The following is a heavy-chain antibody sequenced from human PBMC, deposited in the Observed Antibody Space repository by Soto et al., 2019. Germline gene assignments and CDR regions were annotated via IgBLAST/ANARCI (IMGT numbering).Heavy chain of an antibody. D-gene: IGHD6-19*01. CDR1: GFTFSSYS. V-gene: IGHV3-21*01. J-gene: IGHJ3*02. CDR2: ISISSSYI. CDR3: ARQAVAVAGTVAFDI. Sequence: GESLKISCAASGFTFSSYSMHWVRHAPGKGLEWVSSISISSSYIYYADSVKGPFTISRDNAKNSLYLQMNSLRAEDTAVYYCARQAVAVAGTVAFDIWGQGTMVTVSS.